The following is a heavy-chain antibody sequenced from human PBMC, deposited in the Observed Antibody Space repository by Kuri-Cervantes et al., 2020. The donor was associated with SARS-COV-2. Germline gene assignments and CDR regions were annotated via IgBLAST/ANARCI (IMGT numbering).Heavy chain of an antibody. V-gene: IGHV4-39*01. D-gene: IGHD3-3*01. CDR3: ARQMMSSITIFGVVITRNWFDP. Sequence: ESLKISCTVSGGSISSSSYYWGWIRQPPGKGLEWIGSIYYSGSTYYNPSLKSRVTISVDTSKNQFSLKLSSVTAADTAVYHCARQMMSSITIFGVVITRNWFDPWGQGTLVTVSS. J-gene: IGHJ5*02. CDR1: GGSISSSSYY. CDR2: IYYSGST.